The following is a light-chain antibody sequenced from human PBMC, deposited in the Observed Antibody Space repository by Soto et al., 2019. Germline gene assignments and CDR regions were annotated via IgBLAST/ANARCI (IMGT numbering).Light chain of an antibody. V-gene: IGLV3-1*01. J-gene: IGLJ2*01. CDR3: QAWDSRTAV. CDR2: QDT. CDR1: KLGDKY. Sequence: SYELTQPPSVSVSPGQTASINCSGDKLGDKYVSWFQQKPGQSPVLVIYQDTKRPSGIPERFSGSNSGNTATLTISGTQAMDEADFYCQAWDSRTAVFGGGTKLTVL.